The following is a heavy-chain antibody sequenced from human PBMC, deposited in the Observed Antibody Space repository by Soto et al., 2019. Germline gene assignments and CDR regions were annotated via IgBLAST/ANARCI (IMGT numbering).Heavy chain of an antibody. J-gene: IGHJ5*02. V-gene: IGHV4-39*01. CDR1: GGSVSSGSYY. CDR3: ARRDMITFGGVIVNNWFDP. Sequence: SETLSLTCTVSGGSVSSGSYYWSWIRQPPGKGLEWIGYIYYSGSTYYNPSLKSRVTISVDTSKNQFSLKLSSVTAADTAVYYCARRDMITFGGVIVNNWFDPWGQGTLVTVSS. D-gene: IGHD3-16*02. CDR2: IYYSGST.